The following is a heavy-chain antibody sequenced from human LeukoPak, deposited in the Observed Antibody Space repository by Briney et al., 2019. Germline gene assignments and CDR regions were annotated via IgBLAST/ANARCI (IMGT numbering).Heavy chain of an antibody. D-gene: IGHD3-3*01. Sequence: SETLSLTCTVSGVSISGTSYYWGWIRQPPGMGLEWIGSIYYSGSTFYNPSLKSRVTISADRSKNQFSLRLSSVTAADTAVYFCARRSEWFPKHWFDPWGQGTLVTVSS. J-gene: IGHJ5*02. V-gene: IGHV4-39*01. CDR1: GVSISGTSYY. CDR2: IYYSGST. CDR3: ARRSEWFPKHWFDP.